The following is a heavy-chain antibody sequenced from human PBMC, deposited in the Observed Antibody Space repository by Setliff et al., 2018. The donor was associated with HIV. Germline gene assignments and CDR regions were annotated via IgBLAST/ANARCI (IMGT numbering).Heavy chain of an antibody. J-gene: IGHJ6*02. D-gene: IGHD5-12*01. CDR1: GGTIRSGSHF. CDR2: ISTSGNT. V-gene: IGHV4-61*09. CDR3: AKDRTPVFPTTVEV. Sequence: SETLSLTCTVSGGTIRSGSHFWSWTRQPAGKAPEYIGHISTSGNTYYNPSLNSIVTISMDTSKNEFSLRIYFMTAADSAVYYCAKDRTPVFPTTVEVWGQGTTVTVSS.